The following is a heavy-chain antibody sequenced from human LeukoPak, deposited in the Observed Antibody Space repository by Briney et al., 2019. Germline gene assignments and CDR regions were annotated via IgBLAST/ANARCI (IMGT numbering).Heavy chain of an antibody. J-gene: IGHJ4*02. V-gene: IGHV1-69*01. CDR2: IIPIFGTA. Sequence: SVKVSCKASGGTFSSYAISWVRQAPGQGLQWMGGIIPIFGTANYAQKFQGRVTITADESTSTAYMELRSLRSEDTAVYYCARDDGNTWLLDYWGQGTLVTVSS. CDR3: ARDDGNTWLLDY. CDR1: GGTFSSYA. D-gene: IGHD5-24*01.